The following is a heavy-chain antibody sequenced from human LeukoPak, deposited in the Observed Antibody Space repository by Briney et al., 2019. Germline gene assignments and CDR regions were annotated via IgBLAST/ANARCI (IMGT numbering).Heavy chain of an antibody. CDR1: GGSLRSGGYY. CDR3: ARDRSTGGSGSYYNSLVPYGMDV. D-gene: IGHD3-10*01. Sequence: PSETLSLTCTLSGGSLRSGGYYWSWIRQPPGKGLEWIGYLYYSGSTYYNPSLKSRVTISVDTSKNQFSLKLSSVTAADTAVYYCARDRSTGGSGSYYNSLVPYGMDVWGQGPTVTVSS. J-gene: IGHJ6*02. CDR2: LYYSGST. V-gene: IGHV4-31*03.